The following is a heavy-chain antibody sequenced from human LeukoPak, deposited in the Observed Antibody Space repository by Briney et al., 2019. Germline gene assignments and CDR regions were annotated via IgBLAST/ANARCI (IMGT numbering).Heavy chain of an antibody. CDR3: ARIFSPGAAAGLGVGNWFDP. D-gene: IGHD6-13*01. J-gene: IGHJ5*02. CDR2: ISAYNGNT. V-gene: IGHV1-18*01. Sequence: ASVKVSCKASGYTFTSYGISWVRQAPGQGLEWVGWISAYNGNTNYAQKLQGRVTMTTDTSTSTAYMELRSLRSDDTAVYYCARIFSPGAAAGLGVGNWFDPWGQGTLVTVSS. CDR1: GYTFTSYG.